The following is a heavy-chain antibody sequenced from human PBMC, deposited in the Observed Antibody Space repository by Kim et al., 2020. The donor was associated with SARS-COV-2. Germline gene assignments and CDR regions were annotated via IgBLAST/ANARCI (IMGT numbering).Heavy chain of an antibody. V-gene: IGHV1-18*01. CDR2: ISAYNGNT. J-gene: IGHJ4*02. D-gene: IGHD6-13*01. CDR1: GYTFTSYG. Sequence: ASVKVSCKASGYTFTSYGISWVRQAPGQGLEWMGWISAYNGNTNYAQKLQGRVTMTTDTSTSTAYMELRSLRSDDTAVYYCARDFVSFPQQLVDRMGDYWGQGTLVTVSS. CDR3: ARDFVSFPQQLVDRMGDY.